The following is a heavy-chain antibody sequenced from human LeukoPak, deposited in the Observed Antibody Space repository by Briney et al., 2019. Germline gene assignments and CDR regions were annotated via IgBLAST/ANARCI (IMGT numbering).Heavy chain of an antibody. Sequence: GGSLRLSCAASGFTFSSYGMHWVRQAPGKGLEWVAVISYDGSNKYYADSVKGRFTISRDNSKNTLFLQMNSLRAEDTAVYYCAKDRVVIVPAATWGVFDYWGQGTLVTVSS. CDR1: GFTFSSYG. CDR3: AKDRVVIVPAATWGVFDY. J-gene: IGHJ4*02. V-gene: IGHV3-30*18. CDR2: ISYDGSNK. D-gene: IGHD2-2*01.